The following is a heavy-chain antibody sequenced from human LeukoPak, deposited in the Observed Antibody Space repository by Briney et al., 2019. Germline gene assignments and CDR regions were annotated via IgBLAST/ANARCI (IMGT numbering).Heavy chain of an antibody. D-gene: IGHD3-22*01. CDR3: AKDLTLFYDSSGYYRY. J-gene: IGHJ4*02. V-gene: IGHV3-23*01. CDR1: GFTFSSYA. CDR2: ISGSGGST. Sequence: GGSLRLSCAASGFTFSSYAMSWVRQAPGKGLEWVSAISGSGGSTYYADSVKGRFTISRDNSKNTLYLQMNSLRGEDTAVYYCAKDLTLFYDSSGYYRYWGQGTLVTVSS.